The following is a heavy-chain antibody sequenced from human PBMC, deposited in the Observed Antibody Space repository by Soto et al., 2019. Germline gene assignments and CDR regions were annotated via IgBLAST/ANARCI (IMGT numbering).Heavy chain of an antibody. CDR3: AKDLGRSQAVAGTGADY. J-gene: IGHJ4*02. D-gene: IGHD6-19*01. CDR2: ISGSGGST. CDR1: GFTFSSYA. V-gene: IGHV3-23*01. Sequence: GGSLRLSCAASGFTFSSYAMSWVRQAPGKGLEWVSAISGSGGSTYYADSVKGRFTISRDNSKNTLYLQMNSLRAEDTAVYYCAKDLGRSQAVAGTGADYWGQGTLVTVSS.